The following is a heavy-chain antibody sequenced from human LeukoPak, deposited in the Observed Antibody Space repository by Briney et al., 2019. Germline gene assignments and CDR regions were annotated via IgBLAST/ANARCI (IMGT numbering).Heavy chain of an antibody. V-gene: IGHV3-23*01. Sequence: GGSLRLSCAASGFTFSTFAMIWVRQPPGKGLEWVSSIFPSGGEIHYADSVRGRFTISRDNSKSTLSLQMNSLRAEDTAVYYCARDWWDSSGYFDHWGQGILVTVSS. CDR1: GFTFSTFA. D-gene: IGHD3-22*01. CDR3: ARDWWDSSGYFDH. CDR2: IFPSGGEI. J-gene: IGHJ4*02.